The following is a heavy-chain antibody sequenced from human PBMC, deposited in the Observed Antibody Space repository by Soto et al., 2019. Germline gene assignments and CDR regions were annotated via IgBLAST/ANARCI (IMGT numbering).Heavy chain of an antibody. CDR3: ARADYSKIAY. D-gene: IGHD4-4*01. V-gene: IGHV4-59*01. J-gene: IGHJ4*02. CDR2: IYYSGGT. CDR1: VGSINNYY. Sequence: PSETLSLTCTISVGSINNYYGSWIRQPPGRGLEWIGHIYYSGGTSFSPSLKSRVTISVDTSKNQFSLKLSSVTAADTAVYYCARADYSKIAYWGQGTLVTVSS.